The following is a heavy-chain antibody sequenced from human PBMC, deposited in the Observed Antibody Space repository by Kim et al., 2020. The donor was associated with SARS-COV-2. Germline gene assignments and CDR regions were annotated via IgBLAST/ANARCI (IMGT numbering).Heavy chain of an antibody. CDR2: FDPEDGET. CDR3: ATSITIFGGFDP. D-gene: IGHD3-3*01. V-gene: IGHV1-24*01. CDR1: GYTLTELS. J-gene: IGHJ5*02. Sequence: ASVKVSCKVSGYTLTELSMHWVRQAPGKGLEWMGGFDPEDGETIYAQKCQGRVTMTEDTSTDTAYMELSSLRSEDTAVYYCATSITIFGGFDPWGQGTLVTVSS.